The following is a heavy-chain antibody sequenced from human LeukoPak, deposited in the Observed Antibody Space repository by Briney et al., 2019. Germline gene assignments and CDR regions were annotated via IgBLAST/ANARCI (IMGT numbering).Heavy chain of an antibody. CDR2: INHSGSA. CDR3: ASQDDSSGSYYFDY. D-gene: IGHD3-22*01. J-gene: IGHJ4*02. CDR1: GGSFNGYY. V-gene: IGHV4-34*01. Sequence: SETLSLTCAVYGGSFNGYYWSWIRQPPGKGLEWIGEINHSGSANYNPSLKSRVTISVDKSKNQFSLKLSSVTAADTAVYYCASQDDSSGSYYFDYWGQGTLVTVSS.